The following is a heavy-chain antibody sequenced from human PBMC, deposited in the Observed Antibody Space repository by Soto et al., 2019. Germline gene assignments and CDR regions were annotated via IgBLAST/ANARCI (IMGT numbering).Heavy chain of an antibody. D-gene: IGHD2-15*01. CDR2: ISYDGSNK. V-gene: IGHV3-30*18. Sequence: QVQLVESGGGVVQPGRSLRLSCAASGFTFSSYGMHWVRQAPGKGLEWVAVISYDGSNKYYADSVKGRFTISRDNSKNTLYLQMNSLRAEDTAVYYCAKEGLHYCSGGSCYLYYFAYWGQGTLVTVSS. CDR3: AKEGLHYCSGGSCYLYYFAY. J-gene: IGHJ4*02. CDR1: GFTFSSYG.